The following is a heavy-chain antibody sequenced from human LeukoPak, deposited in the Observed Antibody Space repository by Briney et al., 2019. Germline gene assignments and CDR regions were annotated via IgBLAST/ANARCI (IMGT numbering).Heavy chain of an antibody. Sequence: PSETLSLTCAVYGGSFSSYYWSWIRQPPGKGLEWIGEINHSGSTTYKPSLKSRVTISLDTSKNQFSLKLSSVTAADTAVYYCARFRDPRVGATTRNVGYYYYYYMDVWGKGTTVTISS. V-gene: IGHV4-34*01. CDR1: GGSFSSYY. D-gene: IGHD1-26*01. J-gene: IGHJ6*03. CDR3: ARFRDPRVGATTRNVGYYYYYYMDV. CDR2: INHSGST.